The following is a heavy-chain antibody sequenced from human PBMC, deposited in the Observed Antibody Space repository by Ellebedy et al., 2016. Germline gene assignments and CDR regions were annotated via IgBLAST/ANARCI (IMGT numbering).Heavy chain of an antibody. D-gene: IGHD3-9*01. Sequence: GESLKISXKGSGFSFTSYWIGWVRQMPGKGLEWMGIIYPGDSDTRYSPSFQGQVTISADKSISTAYLQWSSLKASDTAMYYCARLVGYFDWSPYGMDVWGQGTTVTVSS. CDR3: ARLVGYFDWSPYGMDV. CDR1: GFSFTSYW. V-gene: IGHV5-51*01. CDR2: IYPGDSDT. J-gene: IGHJ6*02.